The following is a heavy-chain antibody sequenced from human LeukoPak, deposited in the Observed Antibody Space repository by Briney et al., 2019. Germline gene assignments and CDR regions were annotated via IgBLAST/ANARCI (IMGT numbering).Heavy chain of an antibody. V-gene: IGHV4-30-4*01. CDR1: GGSISSGDYY. CDR3: AREFYGMDV. J-gene: IGHJ6*02. CDR2: IYYSGST. Sequence: SQTLSLTCTVSGGSISSGDYYWSRIPQPPGKGLEWIGHIYYSGSTYYSPSLQSRVTISVDTSKNQFSLKLSSVNAADTAVYYCAREFYGMDVWGQGTTVTVSS.